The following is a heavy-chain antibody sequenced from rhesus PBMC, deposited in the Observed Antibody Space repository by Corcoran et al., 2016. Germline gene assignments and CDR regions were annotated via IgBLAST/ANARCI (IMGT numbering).Heavy chain of an antibody. CDR3: ARVGSSWSEWDTVGTEWYFDL. D-gene: IGHD5-42*01. CDR1: GYSISSGYH. Sequence: QVQLQESGPGLVKPSETLSLTCAVSGYSISSGYHWGCIRQPPGKGLEWLGSIYGSGGSNYLNPSLKSRVTLSVDTSKNQFSLKLSSVTAADTAVYYCARVGSSWSEWDTVGTEWYFDLWGTGTPITISS. J-gene: IGHJ2*01. CDR2: IYGSGGSN. V-gene: IGHV4S14*01.